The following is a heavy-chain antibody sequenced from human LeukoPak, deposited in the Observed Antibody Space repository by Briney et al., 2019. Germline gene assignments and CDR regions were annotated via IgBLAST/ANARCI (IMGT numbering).Heavy chain of an antibody. V-gene: IGHV1-2*02. D-gene: IGHD6-13*01. CDR2: INPNSGGT. Sequence: ASVKVSCKASGYTFTGYYMHWVRQAPGQGLEWMGWINPNSGGTNYAQKFQGRVTMTRDTSISTAYMELSRLRSDDTAVYYCARDGSESIAAVWYDYWGQGTLVTVSS. CDR1: GYTFTGYY. CDR3: ARDGSESIAAVWYDY. J-gene: IGHJ4*02.